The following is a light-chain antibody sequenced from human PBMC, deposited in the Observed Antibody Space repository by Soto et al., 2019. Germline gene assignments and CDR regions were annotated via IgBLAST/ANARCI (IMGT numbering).Light chain of an antibody. CDR3: TSYASDTTVV. Sequence: QSALTQPASVSGSPGQSITIACTGTSSDVGGYDYVSWYQHHPGTAPKLIISEVHNRPSGVSNRFSGSKSGNTASLTISGLQAEDEGDYYCTSYASDTTVVFGGGTQLTVL. V-gene: IGLV2-14*01. CDR2: EVH. CDR1: SSDVGGYDY. J-gene: IGLJ2*01.